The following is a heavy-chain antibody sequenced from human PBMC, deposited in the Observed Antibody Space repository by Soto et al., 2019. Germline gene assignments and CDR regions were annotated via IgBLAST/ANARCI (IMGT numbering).Heavy chain of an antibody. J-gene: IGHJ5*02. CDR3: ARDVSAYCGGDCYSGS. Sequence: QVQLVQSGAEVKKPGASVKVSCKASGYTFTSYGISWVRQAPGQGLEWMGGISAYNGNTNYAQKLQGRVTMTTDTSSCTAYVELRSLRSDARAVYYCARDVSAYCGGDCYSGSWGQGTLVTVSS. CDR1: GYTFTSYG. CDR2: ISAYNGNT. D-gene: IGHD2-21*02. V-gene: IGHV1-18*01.